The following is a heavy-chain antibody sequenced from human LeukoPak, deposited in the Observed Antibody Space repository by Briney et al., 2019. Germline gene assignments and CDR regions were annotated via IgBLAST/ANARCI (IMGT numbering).Heavy chain of an antibody. D-gene: IGHD3-10*01. CDR2: ISGSGGST. CDR3: AKGRVDYYGSGSYLFDP. Sequence: GGSLRLSCAASGFTFSSYAMSWVRQAPGKGLEWVSAISGSGGSTYYADSVKGRFTISRDNSKNTLYPQMNSLRAEDTAVYYCAKGRVDYYGSGSYLFDPWGQGTLVTVSS. J-gene: IGHJ5*02. V-gene: IGHV3-23*01. CDR1: GFTFSSYA.